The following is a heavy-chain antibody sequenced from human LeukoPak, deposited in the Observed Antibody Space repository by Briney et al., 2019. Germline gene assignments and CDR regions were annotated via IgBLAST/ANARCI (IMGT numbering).Heavy chain of an antibody. CDR1: GFTFNSYG. Sequence: GGSLSLSCSASGFTFNSYGFHWVRQVPGKGLEWVAVIWYDGSKKYYTDSVKGRFTISRDDSKNTLYLQMNSLRDEDTAVYYCARKTPRFGDYDYWGQGTLVTVSS. D-gene: IGHD2-15*01. V-gene: IGHV3-33*01. J-gene: IGHJ4*02. CDR2: IWYDGSKK. CDR3: ARKTPRFGDYDY.